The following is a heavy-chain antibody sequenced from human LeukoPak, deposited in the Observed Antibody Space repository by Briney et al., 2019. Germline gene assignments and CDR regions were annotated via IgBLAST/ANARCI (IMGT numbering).Heavy chain of an antibody. CDR3: AKLNYLYETYYFDY. Sequence: SQTLSLTCTVSGGSISSGDYYWSWIHQPPGEGLGWIGYIYYSGKNYYNPSLKSRVTISVDTSKNQFSLKLSSVTAADTAVYYCAKLNYLYETYYFDYWGQGTLVTVSS. J-gene: IGHJ4*02. CDR1: GGSISSGDYY. V-gene: IGHV4-30-4*01. CDR2: IYYSGKN. D-gene: IGHD2/OR15-2a*01.